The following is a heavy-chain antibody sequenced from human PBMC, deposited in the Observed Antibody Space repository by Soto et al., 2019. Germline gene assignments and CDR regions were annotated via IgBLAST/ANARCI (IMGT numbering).Heavy chain of an antibody. D-gene: IGHD3-3*01. CDR1: GGSFSGYY. Sequence: PSETLSLTCAVYGGSFSGYYWSWIRQPPGKGLEWIGEINHSGSTNYNPSLKSRVTISVDTSKNQFSLKLSSVTAAGTAVYYCARGVRITIFGVVIIRGAYYFDYWGQGTLVTVSS. CDR2: INHSGST. V-gene: IGHV4-34*01. CDR3: ARGVRITIFGVVIIRGAYYFDY. J-gene: IGHJ4*02.